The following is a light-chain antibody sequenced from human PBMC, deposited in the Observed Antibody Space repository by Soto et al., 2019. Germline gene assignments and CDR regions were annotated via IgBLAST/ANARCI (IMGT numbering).Light chain of an antibody. J-gene: IGLJ2*01. CDR2: EVT. CDR3: CSYAGSSTVV. V-gene: IGLV2-23*02. CDR1: SSDVGSYNL. Sequence: QSVLTQPASVSGSTGQSITISCTGTSSDVGSYNLVSWYQQHPGKAPKLMISEVTKRPSGVSNRFSGSKSGNTASLTISGLQAEDEADYYCCSYAGSSTVVFGGGTKLTVL.